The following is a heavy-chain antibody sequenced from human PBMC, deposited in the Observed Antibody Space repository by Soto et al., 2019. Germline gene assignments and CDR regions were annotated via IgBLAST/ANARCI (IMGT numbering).Heavy chain of an antibody. Sequence: PSETLSLTCTLSGGSVRAPDWWNWVRQSPDKGLEWIAEVHISGHSNYNPSLRSRVSVSIDSSKNQFYLNLNSVTAAGTAIYYCARVRQGCSANNCYFAPWGQGTQVTVSS. J-gene: IGHJ5*01. CDR1: GGSVRAPDW. CDR2: VHISGHS. D-gene: IGHD1-1*01. V-gene: IGHV4-4*02. CDR3: ARVRQGCSANNCYFAP.